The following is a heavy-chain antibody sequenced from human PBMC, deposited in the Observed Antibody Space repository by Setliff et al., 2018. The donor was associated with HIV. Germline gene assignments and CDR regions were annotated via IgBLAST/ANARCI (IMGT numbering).Heavy chain of an antibody. Sequence: ASVKVSCKASGGTFSSYAISWVRQAPGQGLEWMGGIIPILGIANYAQKFQGRVTITADKSTSTAYMELSSLRSEDTAVYYCASPYYYDSSGYYGYYFDYWGQGTLVTVSS. CDR1: GGTFSSYA. CDR2: IIPILGIA. CDR3: ASPYYYDSSGYYGYYFDY. V-gene: IGHV1-69*10. D-gene: IGHD3-22*01. J-gene: IGHJ4*02.